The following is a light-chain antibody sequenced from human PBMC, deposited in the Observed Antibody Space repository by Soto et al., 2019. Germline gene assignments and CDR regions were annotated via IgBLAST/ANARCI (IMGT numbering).Light chain of an antibody. J-gene: IGLJ2*01. CDR3: CSYSGSSTYVV. Sequence: QSALTQPASVSGSPGQSITISCTGTSSDVGSYNLVSWYQQNPGKAPKLMIYEGSKRPSGVSNRFSGSKSGNTASLTISGLQAEDQADYYCCSYSGSSTYVVFGGGTKLTV. CDR1: SSDVGSYNL. CDR2: EGS. V-gene: IGLV2-23*01.